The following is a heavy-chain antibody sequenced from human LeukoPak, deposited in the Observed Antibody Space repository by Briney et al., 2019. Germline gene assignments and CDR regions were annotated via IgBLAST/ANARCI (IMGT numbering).Heavy chain of an antibody. CDR3: TSELLWFGELSHPFDY. V-gene: IGHV3-15*01. CDR2: IKSKADGGTT. D-gene: IGHD3-10*01. Sequence: PGGSLRLSCAASGFTFSNACMCWVRQAPGKGLEWVGRIKSKADGGTTDYAAPVKGRYTISRDDSKNTLYLQMNSLKTEDTAVYYCTSELLWFGELSHPFDYWGQGTLVTVS. J-gene: IGHJ4*02. CDR1: GFTFSNAC.